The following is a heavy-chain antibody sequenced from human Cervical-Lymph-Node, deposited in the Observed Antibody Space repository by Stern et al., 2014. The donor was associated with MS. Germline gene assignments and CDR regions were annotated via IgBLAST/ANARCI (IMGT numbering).Heavy chain of an antibody. Sequence: EVQLVESGGGLVKPGGSLRLSCAASGFTFSSYSMNWVRQAPGKGLEWVSSIISSSSYIYYADSVKGRFTISRDNAKNSLYLQMNSLRAEDTAVYYCARDPTTVTTSYPLDYYGMDVWGQGTTVTVSS. CDR3: ARDPTTVTTSYPLDYYGMDV. D-gene: IGHD4-17*01. CDR1: GFTFSSYS. V-gene: IGHV3-21*01. CDR2: IISSSSYI. J-gene: IGHJ6*02.